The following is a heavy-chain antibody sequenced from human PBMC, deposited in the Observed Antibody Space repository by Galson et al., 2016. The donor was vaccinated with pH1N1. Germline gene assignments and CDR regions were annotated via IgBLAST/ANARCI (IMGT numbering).Heavy chain of an antibody. CDR2: INQDGDEK. J-gene: IGHJ4*02. Sequence: SLRLSCAVSGFNFSNYWMQWVRQAPGKGLQWVANINQDGDEKYYVGSVEGRFTISRDNAKNSLYLQMNNLRDEDTAMYFCARRYFDYWGQGALVTVSS. CDR3: ARRYFDY. CDR1: GFNFSNYW. D-gene: IGHD3-9*01. V-gene: IGHV3-7*01.